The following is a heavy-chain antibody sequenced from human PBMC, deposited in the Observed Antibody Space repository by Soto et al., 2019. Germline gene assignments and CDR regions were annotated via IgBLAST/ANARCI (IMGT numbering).Heavy chain of an antibody. D-gene: IGHD1-1*01. CDR2: ISAHNGNT. CDR1: GYAFTTYG. J-gene: IGHJ4*02. V-gene: IGHV1-18*01. Sequence: QVHLVQSGAEVKKPGASVKVSCKGSGYAFTTYGITWVRQAPGQGLEWMGWISAHNGNTNYAQKLQGRVTVTRDTSTSTAYMELRSLRSDNTAVYYCARGRYGDYWGQGALVTVSS. CDR3: ARGRYGDY.